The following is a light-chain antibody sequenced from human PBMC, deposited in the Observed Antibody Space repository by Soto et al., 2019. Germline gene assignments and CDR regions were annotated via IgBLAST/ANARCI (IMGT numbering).Light chain of an antibody. V-gene: IGKV3-11*01. CDR3: QQRSNWPTIT. Sequence: ELVLTQSPTTLTLSPWTRATLSCRACQSVSSDLAWYPQKPGQAPRLLIYDASNGATGIPARFSGSGSGTDFTLTISSLEPEDFAVYYCQQRSNWPTITFGQGTLLEIK. CDR2: DAS. J-gene: IGKJ5*01. CDR1: QSVSSD.